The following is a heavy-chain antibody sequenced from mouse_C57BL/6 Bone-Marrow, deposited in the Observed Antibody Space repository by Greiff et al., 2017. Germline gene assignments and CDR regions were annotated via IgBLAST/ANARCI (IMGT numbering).Heavy chain of an antibody. CDR3: AKPRSNYPYAMDD. CDR2: LWGDGSA. D-gene: IGHD2-5*01. CDR1: GFSLTSYG. V-gene: IGHV2-3*01. Sequence: VPLQQSGPGLVAPSQSLSITCTFSGFSLTSYGVSWVRQPPGKGMGWLGVLWGDGSANYHSALISRLRISKDNSTSQVFLKLNILQTDATATYYCAKPRSNYPYAMDDWGKGTSVTVSS. J-gene: IGHJ4*01.